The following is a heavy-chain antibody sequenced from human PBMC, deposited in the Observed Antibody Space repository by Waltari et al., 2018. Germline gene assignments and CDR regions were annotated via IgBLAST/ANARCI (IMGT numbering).Heavy chain of an antibody. CDR1: GYTFTSYG. CDR3: ARIYCSGGSCAYYYYGMDV. Sequence: QVQLVQSGAEVKKPGASVKVSCKASGYTFTSYGISWVRQAPGQGLEWMGWISAYNGNTNYVQKLQGRVTMTTDTSTSTAYMERRSLRSDDTAVYYCARIYCSGGSCAYYYYGMDVWGQGTTVTVSS. V-gene: IGHV1-18*04. CDR2: ISAYNGNT. J-gene: IGHJ6*02. D-gene: IGHD2-15*01.